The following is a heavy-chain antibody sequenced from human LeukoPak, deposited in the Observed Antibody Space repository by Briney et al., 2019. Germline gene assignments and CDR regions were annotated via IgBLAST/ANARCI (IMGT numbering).Heavy chain of an antibody. J-gene: IGHJ4*02. CDR2: ISDSGSTI. CDR3: ARGPFWSGYYDD. CDR1: GFTFSDYY. V-gene: IGHV3-11*01. D-gene: IGHD3-3*01. Sequence: GGSLRLSCAASGFTFSDYYMSWIRQAPGKGLEWVSYISDSGSTIYYADSVKCRFTISRDNAKNSLYLQVNSLRAEDTAVYYCARGPFWSGYYDDWGQGTLVTVSS.